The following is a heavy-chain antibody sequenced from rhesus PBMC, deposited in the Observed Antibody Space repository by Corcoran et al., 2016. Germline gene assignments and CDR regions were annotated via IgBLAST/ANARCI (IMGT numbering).Heavy chain of an antibody. CDR1: GGSISSSY. Sequence: QLQLQESGPGLVKPSETLSVTCTVSGGSISSSYWSWIRQAPGKGLELIGYIYGSGSSTNYNPSLKSRVTLSVDTSKNQLSLKLSSVTAADTDVYYCASAGNWNYGGFDYWGQGVLVTVSS. CDR2: IYGSGSST. D-gene: IGHD1-26*01. CDR3: ASAGNWNYGGFDY. V-gene: IGHV4-169*02. J-gene: IGHJ4*01.